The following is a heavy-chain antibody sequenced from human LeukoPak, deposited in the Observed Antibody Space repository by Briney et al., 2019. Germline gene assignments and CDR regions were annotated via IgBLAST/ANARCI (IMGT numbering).Heavy chain of an antibody. Sequence: GGSLRLSCAASGFTFSSYGMHWVRQAPGKGLEWVAVISYDGSNKYYADSVKGRFAISRDNSKNTLYLQMNSLRAEDTAIYYCAKIRDGYIDYWGQGTLVTVSS. CDR3: AKIRDGYIDY. D-gene: IGHD3-16*01. V-gene: IGHV3-30*18. CDR2: ISYDGSNK. J-gene: IGHJ4*02. CDR1: GFTFSSYG.